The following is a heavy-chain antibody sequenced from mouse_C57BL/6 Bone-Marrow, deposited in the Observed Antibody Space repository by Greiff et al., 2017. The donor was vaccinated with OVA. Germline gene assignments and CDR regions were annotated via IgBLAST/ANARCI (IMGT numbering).Heavy chain of an antibody. CDR3: ARDLGHYYGSSLTEDFDV. D-gene: IGHD1-1*01. Sequence: VQLQQSGAELVKPGASVKLSCTASGFNIKDYYMPWVKQRTEQGLELIGRIDPEDGETKSAPKFPGNATITAATSSNTAYLQLSSLTSEDTAVYYGARDLGHYYGSSLTEDFDVWGTGTTVTVSS. CDR2: IDPEDGET. CDR1: GFNIKDYY. V-gene: IGHV14-2*01. J-gene: IGHJ1*03.